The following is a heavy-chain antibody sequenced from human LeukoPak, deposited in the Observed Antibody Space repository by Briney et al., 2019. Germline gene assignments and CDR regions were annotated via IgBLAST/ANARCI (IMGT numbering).Heavy chain of an antibody. V-gene: IGHV1-69*13. CDR2: IIPIFGTA. D-gene: IGHD3-22*01. CDR1: GGTFSSYA. CDR3: ARGNYYDSSGYDYYYYGMDV. Sequence: SVKVSCTASGGTFSSYAISWVRQAPGQGLEWMGGIIPIFGTANYAQKFQGRVTITADESTSTAYMELSSLRSEDTAVYYCARGNYYDSSGYDYYYYGMDVWGQGTTVTVSS. J-gene: IGHJ6*02.